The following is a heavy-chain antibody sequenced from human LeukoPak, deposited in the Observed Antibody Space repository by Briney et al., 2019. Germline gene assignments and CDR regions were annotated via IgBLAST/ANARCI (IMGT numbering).Heavy chain of an antibody. CDR1: GGTFSSYA. CDR3: ARGRIAVAGPYFDY. D-gene: IGHD6-19*01. CDR2: IIPIFGTA. J-gene: IGHJ4*02. Sequence: SVKVSCKASGGTFSSYAISWVRQAPGQGLEWMGGIIPIFGTANYAQKFQGGVTITADESTSTAYMELSSLRSEDTAVYYCARGRIAVAGPYFDYWGQGTLVTVSS. V-gene: IGHV1-69*13.